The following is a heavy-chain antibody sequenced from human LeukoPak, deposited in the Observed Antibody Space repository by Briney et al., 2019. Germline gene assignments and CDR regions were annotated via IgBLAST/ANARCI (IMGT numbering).Heavy chain of an antibody. Sequence: SETLSLTCTVSGGSISSYFWTWIRQPPGRGLEWIAYISSSGSTNYNPSLESRVTISVDTSKNQFSLKLNPVTAADTAVYYCARGFYGDYEGIDPWGQGTLVTVSS. CDR1: GGSISSYF. D-gene: IGHD4-17*01. V-gene: IGHV4-59*01. J-gene: IGHJ5*02. CDR3: ARGFYGDYEGIDP. CDR2: ISSSGST.